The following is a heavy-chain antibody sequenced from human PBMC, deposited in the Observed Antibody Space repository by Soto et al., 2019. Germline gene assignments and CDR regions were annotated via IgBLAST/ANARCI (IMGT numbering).Heavy chain of an antibody. D-gene: IGHD3-22*01. V-gene: IGHV3-48*03. CDR3: AREWGLYYYDSSGRFDY. J-gene: IGHJ4*02. CDR2: ISSSGSTI. Sequence: PGGSLRLSCAASGFTFSSYEMNWVRQAPGKGLEWVSYISSSGSTIYYADSVKGRFTISRDNAKNSLYLQMNSLRAEDTAVYYCAREWGLYYYDSSGRFDYWGQGTLVTVSS. CDR1: GFTFSSYE.